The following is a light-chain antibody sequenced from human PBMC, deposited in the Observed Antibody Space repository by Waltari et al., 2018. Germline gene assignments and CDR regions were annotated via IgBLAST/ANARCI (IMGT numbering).Light chain of an antibody. J-gene: IGLJ3*02. CDR3: SSQSTNSVVL. Sequence: QSALTQPASVSGSPGQSITIPCTGTISDVGGFTSVSWYQVHPGQAPRVMIYDVINRPSGVSDRFSASKSGNTASLTISGLQAEDEGDYYCSSQSTNSVVLFGGGTKLTVL. CDR1: ISDVGGFTS. V-gene: IGLV2-14*03. CDR2: DVI.